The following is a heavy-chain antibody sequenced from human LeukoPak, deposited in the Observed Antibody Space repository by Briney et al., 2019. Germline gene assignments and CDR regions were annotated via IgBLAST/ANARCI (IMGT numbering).Heavy chain of an antibody. CDR1: GFTFSNYA. V-gene: IGHV3-23*01. D-gene: IGHD3-9*01. Sequence: AGGCLRLSCVPSGFTFSNYAMSWVRHAPGKGLEWVSAITGSGTNRYYAHSLKGQFTTSRDNSKNTVFLQMNSLRHEDTAIYYCVIWGDYDVLTGYYVPDYWGQGTLVTVAS. J-gene: IGHJ4*02. CDR3: VIWGDYDVLTGYYVPDY. CDR2: ITGSGTNR.